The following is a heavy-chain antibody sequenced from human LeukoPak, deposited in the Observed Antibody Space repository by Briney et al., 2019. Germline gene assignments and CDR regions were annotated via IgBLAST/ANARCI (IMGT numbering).Heavy chain of an antibody. CDR2: ISSSSSTI. Sequence: PGGSLRLSCAASGFTFSSYSMNWVRQAPGKGLEWVSYISSSSSTIYYADSVKGRFTISRDNSKNTLYLQMNSLRAEDTAVYYCASHGSGSTLYYYYMDVWGKGTTVTVSS. V-gene: IGHV3-48*01. D-gene: IGHD3-10*01. CDR1: GFTFSSYS. CDR3: ASHGSGSTLYYYYMDV. J-gene: IGHJ6*03.